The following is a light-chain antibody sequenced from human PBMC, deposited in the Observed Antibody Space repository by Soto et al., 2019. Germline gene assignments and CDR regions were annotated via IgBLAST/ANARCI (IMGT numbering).Light chain of an antibody. V-gene: IGKV4-1*01. Sequence: DIVMTQSPDSLAVSLGERATINCKSSQSVFYSSNNKNYLAWYQQKPGQPPKLLIYSASTRASGVPDRFSGSGSGTDFTLTISSLQAEDVAVYYCQHYYTVPVTFGGGTKVEI. CDR1: QSVFYSSNNKNY. CDR2: SAS. J-gene: IGKJ4*01. CDR3: QHYYTVPVT.